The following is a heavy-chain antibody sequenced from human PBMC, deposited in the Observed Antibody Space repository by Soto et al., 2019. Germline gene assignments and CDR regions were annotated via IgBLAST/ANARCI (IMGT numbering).Heavy chain of an antibody. D-gene: IGHD5-12*01. Sequence: SETLSLTCTVSGGSISSYYWSWIRQPPGKGLEWIGYIYYSGSTNYNPSLKSRVTISVDTSKNQFSLKLSSVTAADTAVYYCARVNVFPAQRGYENWFDYWGQGTLVTVSS. CDR1: GGSISSYY. V-gene: IGHV4-59*01. CDR2: IYYSGST. J-gene: IGHJ4*02. CDR3: ARVNVFPAQRGYENWFDY.